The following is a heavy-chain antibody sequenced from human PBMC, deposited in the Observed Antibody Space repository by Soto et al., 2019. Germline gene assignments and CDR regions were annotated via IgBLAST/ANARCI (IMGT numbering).Heavy chain of an antibody. Sequence: QVNRVQSGAEVKKPGASVKVSCKGSGYALTTYGITWVRQAPGQGLEWMGWISAHNGNTNYAQKLQGRVTVTRDTSTSTAYMELRSLRSDDTAVYYCARGRYGDYWGQGALVTVSS. V-gene: IGHV1-18*01. CDR2: ISAHNGNT. CDR3: ARGRYGDY. J-gene: IGHJ4*02. CDR1: GYALTTYG. D-gene: IGHD1-1*01.